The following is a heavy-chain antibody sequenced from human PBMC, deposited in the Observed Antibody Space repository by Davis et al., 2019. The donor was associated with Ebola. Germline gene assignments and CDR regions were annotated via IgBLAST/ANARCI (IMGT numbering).Heavy chain of an antibody. J-gene: IGHJ3*02. CDR2: INAGNGNT. CDR3: ARVVRKYYGDYFDAFDI. CDR1: GYTFTSYG. V-gene: IGHV1-18*01. D-gene: IGHD4-17*01. Sequence: ASVKVTCKASGYTFTSYGISWVRQAPGQGLEWMGWINAGNGNTKYSQKFQGRVTITRDTSTSTAYMELSSLRSEDTAVYYCARVVRKYYGDYFDAFDIWGQGTMVTVSS.